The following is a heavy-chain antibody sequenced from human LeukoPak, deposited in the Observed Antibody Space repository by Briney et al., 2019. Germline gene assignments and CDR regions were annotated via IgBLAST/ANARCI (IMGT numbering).Heavy chain of an antibody. CDR1: GFTFSSYG. CDR2: IRYDGSRK. J-gene: IGHJ3*02. D-gene: IGHD5-18*01. V-gene: IGHV3-30*02. Sequence: PGGSLRLSCAASGFTFSSYGMHWVRQAPDKGLEWVAFIRYDGSRKYYADSVKGRFTISRDNSKNTLYLQMNSLRAEDTAVYYCARARSSYGYGDAFDIWGQGTMVTVSS. CDR3: ARARSSYGYGDAFDI.